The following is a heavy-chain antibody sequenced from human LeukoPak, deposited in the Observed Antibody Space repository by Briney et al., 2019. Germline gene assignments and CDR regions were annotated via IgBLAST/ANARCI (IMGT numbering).Heavy chain of an antibody. D-gene: IGHD3-9*01. J-gene: IGHJ4*02. CDR3: ARSSRYDIWTGYPY. Sequence: GASVKVSCKASGYTFTGYYMHWVRQAPGQGLEWMGWINPNSGDTKYAQKFQGRVTMTRDTSISTAYMELSRLRSDDTAVYYCARSSRYDIWTGYPYWGQGTLVTVSP. CDR1: GYTFTGYY. CDR2: INPNSGDT. V-gene: IGHV1-2*02.